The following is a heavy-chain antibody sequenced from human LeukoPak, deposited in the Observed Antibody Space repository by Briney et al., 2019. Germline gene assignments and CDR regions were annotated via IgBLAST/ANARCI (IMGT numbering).Heavy chain of an antibody. V-gene: IGHV4-34*01. CDR3: ARAQSSSSFGYYYYGMDV. D-gene: IGHD6-6*01. CDR2: INHSGST. CDR1: GGSFSGYC. J-gene: IGHJ6*02. Sequence: SETLSLTCAVYGGSFSGYCWSWIRQPPGKGLEWIGEINHSGSTNYNPSLKSRVTISVDTSKNQFSLKLSSVTAADTAVYYCARAQSSSSFGYYYYGMDVWGQGTTVTVSS.